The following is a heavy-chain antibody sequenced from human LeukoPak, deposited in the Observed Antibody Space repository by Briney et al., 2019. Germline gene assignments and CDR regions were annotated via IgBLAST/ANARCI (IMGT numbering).Heavy chain of an antibody. D-gene: IGHD3-10*01. CDR1: GGSISNYY. CDR2: IYTSGST. CDR3: ARERYFGSGSLLYYYGMDV. J-gene: IGHJ6*02. V-gene: IGHV4-4*07. Sequence: PSETLSLTCTVSGGSISNYYWSWIRQPAGKGLEWIRRIYTSGSTNYNPSLKSRVTLSVDTSKNQFSLKLSSVTAADTAVYYCARERYFGSGSLLYYYGMDVWAQGTTVTVP.